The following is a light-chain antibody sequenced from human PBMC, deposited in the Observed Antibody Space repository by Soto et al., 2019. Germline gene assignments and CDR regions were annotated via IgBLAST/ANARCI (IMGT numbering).Light chain of an antibody. CDR3: QQYSSSPRT. CDR2: GAS. V-gene: IGKV3-20*01. Sequence: EIVLTQSPGTLSLSPGERATLSCRASQSVTSNYLAWYQEKTGQTPRLLIYGASRRATGIPDRFSGSGSGTDFSLTISRLEPEDFAVYHCQQYSSSPRTFGQGTRLEIK. CDR1: QSVTSNY. J-gene: IGKJ5*01.